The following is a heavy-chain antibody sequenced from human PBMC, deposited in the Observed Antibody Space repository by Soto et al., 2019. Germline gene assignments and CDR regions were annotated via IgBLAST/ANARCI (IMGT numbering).Heavy chain of an antibody. V-gene: IGHV4-31*03. Sequence: PSETLSLTCTVSGGSISSGGYYWSWIRQHPGKGLEWIGYIYYSGSTYYNPSLKSRVTISVDTSKNQFSLKLSSVTAADTAVYYCARYGYCSSTSCYGNYYFDYWGQGTLVTVSS. J-gene: IGHJ4*02. D-gene: IGHD2-2*03. CDR3: ARYGYCSSTSCYGNYYFDY. CDR1: GGSISSGGYY. CDR2: IYYSGST.